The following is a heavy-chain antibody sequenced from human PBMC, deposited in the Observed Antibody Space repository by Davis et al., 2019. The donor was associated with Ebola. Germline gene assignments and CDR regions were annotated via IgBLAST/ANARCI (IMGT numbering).Heavy chain of an antibody. CDR3: ASREMATQWDY. V-gene: IGHV4-4*02. Sequence: PSETLSLTCAVSGGSISRSNWWSWVRQPPGKGLEWIGRIYTSGSTNYNPSLKSRVTMSVDTSKNQFALKLSSVTAADTAVYYCASREMATQWDYWGQGTLVTVSS. J-gene: IGHJ4*02. CDR2: IYTSGST. CDR1: GGSISRSNW. D-gene: IGHD5-24*01.